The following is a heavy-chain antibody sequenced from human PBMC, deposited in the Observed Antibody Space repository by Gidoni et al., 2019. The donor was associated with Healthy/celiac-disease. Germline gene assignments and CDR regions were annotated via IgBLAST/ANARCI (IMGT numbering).Heavy chain of an antibody. CDR1: GGSFSGYS. V-gene: IGHV4-34*01. Sequence: QVQLQQWGAGLLKPSETLSLTCAVYGGSFSGYSWSWIRQPPGKGLEWIGEINHSGSTNYNPSLKSRVTISVDTSKNQFSLKLSSVTAADTAVYYCARGRYSSGWYGTSRWFDPWGQGTLVTVSS. CDR3: ARGRYSSGWYGTSRWFDP. D-gene: IGHD6-19*01. CDR2: INHSGST. J-gene: IGHJ5*02.